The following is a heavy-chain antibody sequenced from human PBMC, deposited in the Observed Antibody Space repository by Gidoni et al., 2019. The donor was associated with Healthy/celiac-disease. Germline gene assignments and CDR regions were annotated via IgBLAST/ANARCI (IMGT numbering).Heavy chain of an antibody. CDR3: ARGGYGDYVDWFDP. J-gene: IGHJ5*02. CDR2: IYHSGST. CDR1: GGSISSGGYS. V-gene: IGHV4-30-2*01. D-gene: IGHD4-17*01. Sequence: QLQLQESGSGLVKPSPTLSLTCAVSGGSISSGGYSWSWIRQPPGKGLEWIGYIYHSGSTYYNPSLKSRVTISVDRSKNQFSLKLSSVTAADTAVYYCARGGYGDYVDWFDPWGQGTLVTVSS.